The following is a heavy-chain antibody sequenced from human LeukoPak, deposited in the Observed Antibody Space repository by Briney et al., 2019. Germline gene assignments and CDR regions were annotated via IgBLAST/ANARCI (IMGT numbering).Heavy chain of an antibody. CDR2: ISSSSSYI. J-gene: IGHJ6*02. V-gene: IGHV3-21*01. CDR1: GFTFSSYW. Sequence: PGGSLRLSCAAYGFTFSSYWMQWVRQAPGKGLEWVSSISSSSSYIYYADSVKGRFTISRDNAKNSLYLQMNSLRAEDTAVYYCARGLQYCSSTSCPPGDDGMDVWGQGTTVTVSS. CDR3: ARGLQYCSSTSCPPGDDGMDV. D-gene: IGHD2-2*01.